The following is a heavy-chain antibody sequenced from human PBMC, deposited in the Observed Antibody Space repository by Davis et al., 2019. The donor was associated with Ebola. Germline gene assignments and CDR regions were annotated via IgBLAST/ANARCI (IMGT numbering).Heavy chain of an antibody. CDR1: GFNFRTYS. Sequence: GGSLRLSCVASGFNFRTYSMHWVRQAPGKGLEWVASISYDGNKEYYADSGRGRFTISRDNSKNTLYLQMNSLRAEDTAVYYCAKDTSNSVDAFDIWGQGTMVTVSS. CDR2: ISYDGNKE. V-gene: IGHV3-30-3*01. D-gene: IGHD4-11*01. J-gene: IGHJ3*02. CDR3: AKDTSNSVDAFDI.